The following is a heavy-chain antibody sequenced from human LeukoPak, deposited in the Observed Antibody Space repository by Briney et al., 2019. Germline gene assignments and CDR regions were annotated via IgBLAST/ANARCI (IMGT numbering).Heavy chain of an antibody. V-gene: IGHV3-30*01. J-gene: IGHJ3*02. D-gene: IGHD2-2*02. CDR1: GFTFSSYA. CDR3: ARGRVPAAISDAFDI. Sequence: PGRSLRLSCAASGFTFSSYAMHWVRQAPGKGVEWVAVISYDGSNKYYADSVKGRFTISRDNSKNTLYLQMNSLRAEDTAVYYCARGRVPAAISDAFDIWGQGTMVTVSS. CDR2: ISYDGSNK.